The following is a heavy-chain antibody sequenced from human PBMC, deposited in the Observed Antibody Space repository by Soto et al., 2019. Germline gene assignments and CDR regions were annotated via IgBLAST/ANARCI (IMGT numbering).Heavy chain of an antibody. D-gene: IGHD3-22*01. J-gene: IGHJ4*02. CDR1: GFTFSSYE. Sequence: EVQLVESGGGLVQPGGSLRLSCAASGFTFSSYEMNWVRQAPGKGLEWVSYISSSGSTIYYADSVKGRFTISRDNAKNSLYLQMNSLRAEDTAVYYCARCQPPPWYYDSSGYDYWGQGTLVTVSS. CDR3: ARCQPPPWYYDSSGYDY. CDR2: ISSSGSTI. V-gene: IGHV3-48*03.